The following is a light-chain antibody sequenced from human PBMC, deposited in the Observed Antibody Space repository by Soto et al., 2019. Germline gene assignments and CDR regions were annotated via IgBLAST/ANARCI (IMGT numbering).Light chain of an antibody. Sequence: QSVLTQPASVSASPGQSITISCTGTSSDVGAYNYVSWYQQHPGKAPKLMIYDVSNRPSGVSNRFSGSKSGNTASLTISGLQAEDGADYYCSSYTSSSTRVFGTGTKLTVL. J-gene: IGLJ1*01. CDR3: SSYTSSSTRV. CDR2: DVS. V-gene: IGLV2-14*01. CDR1: SSDVGAYNY.